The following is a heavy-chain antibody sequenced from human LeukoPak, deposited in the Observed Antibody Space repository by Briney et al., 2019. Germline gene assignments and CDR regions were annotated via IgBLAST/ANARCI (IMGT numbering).Heavy chain of an antibody. CDR2: INGSGGST. J-gene: IGHJ4*02. V-gene: IGHV3-23*01. CDR3: AKYPGRGMVGGVMDFDY. Sequence: PGGSLRLSCAASGFTFSSYAMSSVRQAPGNGLGWVSSINGSGGSTYYADCVNGSSTTSRDNSKNTLYLQMNSLRAEHTAVYYCAKYPGRGMVGGVMDFDYWGQGTLVTVSS. CDR1: GFTFSSYA. D-gene: IGHD3-10*01.